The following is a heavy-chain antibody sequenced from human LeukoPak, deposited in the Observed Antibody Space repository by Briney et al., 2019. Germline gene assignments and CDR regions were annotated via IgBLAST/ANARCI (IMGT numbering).Heavy chain of an antibody. Sequence: SETLSLTCAVYGGSLSGFYWGWIRQSPGKGLEWIGEINQSGSTNYNPSLKSRVTISVDTSKNQFSLKLSSVTAADTAVYYCARNGVEGIDYWGQGTLVTVSS. J-gene: IGHJ4*02. D-gene: IGHD2-8*01. CDR2: INQSGST. CDR3: ARNGVEGIDY. CDR1: GGSLSGFY. V-gene: IGHV4-34*01.